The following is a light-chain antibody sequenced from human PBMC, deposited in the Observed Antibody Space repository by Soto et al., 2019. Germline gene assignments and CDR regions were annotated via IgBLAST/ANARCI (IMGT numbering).Light chain of an antibody. CDR3: QVWESGRGV. J-gene: IGLJ1*01. CDR1: NIGGKS. V-gene: IGLV3-21*02. CDR2: DDS. Sequence: SYELTQPPSVSVAPGQTARITCGGNNIGGKSVHWYQQKPGQAPVLVVYDDSDRPSGIPERFSGSNSVNTDTLTISRVAAGDDAYYYCQVWESGRGVFGTGTKVTVL.